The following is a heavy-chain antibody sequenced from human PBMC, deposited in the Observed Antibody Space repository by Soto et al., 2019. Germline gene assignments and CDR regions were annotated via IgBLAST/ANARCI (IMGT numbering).Heavy chain of an antibody. D-gene: IGHD3-3*01. J-gene: IGHJ5*02. V-gene: IGHV4-59*01. CDR2: MYYSGIS. CDR3: ARGASGYYPLAWFDP. CDR1: GGSISSYY. Sequence: SETLSLTCTVSGGSISSYYWSWIRQPPGKGLEWIGYMYYSGISNYNPSLKSRVTILLDTPKNQFSLKLGSVTAADSAVYYCARGASGYYPLAWFDPWGQGTLVTVSS.